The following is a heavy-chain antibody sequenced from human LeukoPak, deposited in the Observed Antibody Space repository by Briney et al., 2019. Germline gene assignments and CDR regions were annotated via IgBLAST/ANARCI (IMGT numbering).Heavy chain of an antibody. V-gene: IGHV4-59*11. CDR2: MYDSVRT. CDR3: ATIKRGNIYGYFDF. D-gene: IGHD5-18*01. J-gene: IGHJ4*02. Sequence: SETLSLTCTVPGGSISSHYWSWIRQPPGKGLEWIGYMYDSVRTKDNPSLKSRVTISADTSKNQFSLRLSSVTAADTAVYYCATIKRGNIYGYFDFWGQGILVTVSS. CDR1: GGSISSHY.